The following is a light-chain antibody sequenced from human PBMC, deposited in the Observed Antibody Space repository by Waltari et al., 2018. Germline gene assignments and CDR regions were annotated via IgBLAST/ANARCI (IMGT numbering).Light chain of an antibody. J-gene: IGKJ1*01. CDR1: QGISNS. CDR3: QQGASVPPP. Sequence: DIQMTQSPSSVSASVGDRVTITCRASQGISNSLAWYQQKPGKAPTVLIYSASTLQRWVTPRFSDSGSETDFTLTINNLQPEDFATYFCQQGASVPPPFGQGT. V-gene: IGKV1-12*01. CDR2: SAS.